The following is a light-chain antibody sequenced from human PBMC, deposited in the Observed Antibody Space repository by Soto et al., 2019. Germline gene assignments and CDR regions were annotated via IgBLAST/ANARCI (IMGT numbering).Light chain of an antibody. CDR2: DVS. Sequence: QSALTQPASVSGSPGQSITLSCTGTSNDIGGYNYVSWYQHHPGTVPKLLIYDVSYRPSGVSDRFSGSKFGNTASLTISGLQADDEAYYYCTSYTSRSTLEFGGGTKVTVL. V-gene: IGLV2-14*01. CDR3: TSYTSRSTLE. J-gene: IGLJ2*01. CDR1: SNDIGGYNY.